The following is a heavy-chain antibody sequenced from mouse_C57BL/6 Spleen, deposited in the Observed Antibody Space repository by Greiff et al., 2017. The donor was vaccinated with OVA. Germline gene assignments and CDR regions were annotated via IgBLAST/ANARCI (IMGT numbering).Heavy chain of an antibody. Sequence: EVQLQQSGPELVKPGASVKISCKASGYTFTDYYMNWVKQSHGKSLEWIGDINPNNGGTSYNQKFKGKATLTVDKSSSTAYMELRSLTSEDSAVYYCARDDGSYYFDYWGQGTTLTVSS. CDR1: GYTFTDYY. D-gene: IGHD2-3*01. V-gene: IGHV1-26*01. J-gene: IGHJ2*01. CDR2: INPNNGGT. CDR3: ARDDGSYYFDY.